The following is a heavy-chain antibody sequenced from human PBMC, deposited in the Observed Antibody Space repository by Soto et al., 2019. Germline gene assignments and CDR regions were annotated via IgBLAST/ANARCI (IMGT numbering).Heavy chain of an antibody. CDR2: ISLSSSTI. J-gene: IGHJ4*02. V-gene: IGHV3-48*02. CDR1: GFTFSSYS. CDR3: ARVDCSGDSCYPPSSSVDY. D-gene: IGHD2-15*01. Sequence: GGSLRLSCAASGFTFSSYSMNWVRQAPGKGLEWVSYISLSSSTIYYADSVKGRFTISRDNAKNSLYLQMNSLSDEDTAVYYCARVDCSGDSCYPPSSSVDYWGQGTLVTVSS.